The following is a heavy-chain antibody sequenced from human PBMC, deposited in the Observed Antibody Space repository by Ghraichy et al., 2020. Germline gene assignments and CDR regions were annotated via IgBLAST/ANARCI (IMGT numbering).Heavy chain of an antibody. CDR3: ATGRFGSSWRDYYFDY. J-gene: IGHJ4*02. CDR2: IIPIFGTA. CDR1: GGTFSSYA. Sequence: SVKVSCKASGGTFSSYAISWVRQAPGQGLEWMGGIIPIFGTANYAQKFQGRVTITADESTSTAYMELSSLRSEDTAVYYCATGRFGSSWRDYYFDYWGQGTLVTVSS. V-gene: IGHV1-69*13. D-gene: IGHD6-13*01.